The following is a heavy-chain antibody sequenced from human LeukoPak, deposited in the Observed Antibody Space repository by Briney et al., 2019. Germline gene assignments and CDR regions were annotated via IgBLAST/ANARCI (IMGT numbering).Heavy chain of an antibody. J-gene: IGHJ4*02. CDR2: FDPEDGET. V-gene: IGHV1-24*01. Sequence: ASVKVSCKVSGYTLTELSMHWVRQAPGKGLEWMGGFDPEDGETIYAQKFQGRVTMTEDTSTDTAYMELSSLRSEDTAVYYCATTKYYYGSGSYYRSFDYWGQGTLVTVSS. D-gene: IGHD3-10*01. CDR1: GYTLTELS. CDR3: ATTKYYYGSGSYYRSFDY.